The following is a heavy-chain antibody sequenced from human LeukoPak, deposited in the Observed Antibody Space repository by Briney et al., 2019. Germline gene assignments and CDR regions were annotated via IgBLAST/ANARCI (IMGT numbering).Heavy chain of an antibody. V-gene: IGHV3-23*01. D-gene: IGHD2-2*01. Sequence: PGGSLRLSCAASGFTFSSYAMSWVRQAPGKGLEWVSGISGSGGSTYYADSVKGRFTISRDNSKNTLYLQMNSLRAEDTAVYYCAKDGSSTSTSAEYFQHWGQGTLVTVSS. CDR3: AKDGSSTSTSAEYFQH. CDR1: GFTFSSYA. J-gene: IGHJ1*01. CDR2: ISGSGGST.